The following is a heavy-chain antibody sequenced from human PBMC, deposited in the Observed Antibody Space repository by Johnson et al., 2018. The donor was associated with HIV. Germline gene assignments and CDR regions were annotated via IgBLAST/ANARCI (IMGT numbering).Heavy chain of an antibody. J-gene: IGHJ3*02. Sequence: VQLVESGGGVVQPGGSLRLSCAASGFSVSSNYMTWVRQAPGKGLEWVSVLFSGGDTYYADSVRGRFTISRDNSKNTLYLQMNSLRAEDTAVYYCSRACRDGYTWDVYDIWGQGTMVTVSS. CDR2: LFSGGDT. D-gene: IGHD5-24*01. CDR3: SRACRDGYTWDVYDI. CDR1: GFSVSSNY. V-gene: IGHV3-66*01.